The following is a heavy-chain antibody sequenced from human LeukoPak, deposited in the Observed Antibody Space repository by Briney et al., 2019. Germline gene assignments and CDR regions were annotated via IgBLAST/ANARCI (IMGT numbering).Heavy chain of an antibody. J-gene: IGHJ4*03. D-gene: IGHD6-19*01. CDR1: GYSFTNYW. CDR2: IYTVDSDT. CDR3: ARGGSGWYFDY. Sequence: GESLKISCKCSGYSFTNYWIGWGRQMPGKGLEYMGIIYTVDSDTKYNPSFQGQVTISVDKSINTAYLQWTSLKASDTAMYYCARGGSGWYFDYWGHGSLVTVSS. V-gene: IGHV5-51*01.